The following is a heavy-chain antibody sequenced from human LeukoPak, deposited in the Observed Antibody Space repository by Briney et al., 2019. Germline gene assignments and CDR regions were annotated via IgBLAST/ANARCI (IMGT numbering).Heavy chain of an antibody. Sequence: GESLKISCKASGYSFTNYWIAWVRQMPGKGLEWMGIIYPGDSDTRYSPSFQGQVTISADKSISTAYLQWSSLKASDTAMYYCARRGGYGGNRRNDAFDIWGQGTMDTVSS. CDR2: IYPGDSDT. D-gene: IGHD4-23*01. CDR1: GYSFTNYW. V-gene: IGHV5-51*01. CDR3: ARRGGYGGNRRNDAFDI. J-gene: IGHJ3*02.